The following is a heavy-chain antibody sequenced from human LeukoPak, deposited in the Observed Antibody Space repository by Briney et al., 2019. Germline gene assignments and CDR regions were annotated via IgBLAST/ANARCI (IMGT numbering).Heavy chain of an antibody. V-gene: IGHV3-15*01. CDR1: GFTFSNAW. D-gene: IGHD3-10*01. CDR3: ARGFYGSGSSAFDI. Sequence: SGGSLRLSCAASGFTFSNAWMSWVRQAPGKGLEWVGRIKSKTDGGTTDYAAPVKGRFTISRDDSKNTLYLQMNSLKTEDTAVYYCARGFYGSGSSAFDIWGQGTMATVSS. CDR2: IKSKTDGGTT. J-gene: IGHJ3*02.